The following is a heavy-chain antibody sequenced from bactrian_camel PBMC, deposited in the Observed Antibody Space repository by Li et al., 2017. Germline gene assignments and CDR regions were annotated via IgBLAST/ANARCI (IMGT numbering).Heavy chain of an antibody. V-gene: IGHV3-2*01. Sequence: HVQLVESGGGSVQAVGSLRLSCAASGGYRLSFNNNYFIWVRQVPGKGLEWVSSITGDGTNTYYADSVKGRFTISRDNAKSTLYLQINSLKPEDTAVYYCAAALDWWLGTYTYWGQGTQVTVS. CDR3: AAALDWWLGTYTY. CDR1: GGYRLSFNNNY. D-gene: IGHD7*01. J-gene: IGHJ4*01. CDR2: ITGDGTNT.